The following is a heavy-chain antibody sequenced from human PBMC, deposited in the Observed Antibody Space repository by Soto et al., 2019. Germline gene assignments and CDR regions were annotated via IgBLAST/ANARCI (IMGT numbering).Heavy chain of an antibody. CDR1: GGSISSGGYS. D-gene: IGHD1-26*01. J-gene: IGHJ5*02. V-gene: IGHV4-30-2*01. Sequence: PSETLSLTCSVSGGSISSGGYSWSWIRQPPGKGLEWIGYIYESGRTYYRPSLKSRVIISADRSKNQFSLEMTSVTAADTAVYYCARGDRYRGSFSDWFDTWGQGILVTVSS. CDR2: IYESGRT. CDR3: ARGDRYRGSFSDWFDT.